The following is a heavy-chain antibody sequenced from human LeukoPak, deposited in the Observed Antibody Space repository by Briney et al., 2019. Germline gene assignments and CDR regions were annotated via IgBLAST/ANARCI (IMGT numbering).Heavy chain of an antibody. D-gene: IGHD3-3*01. CDR2: IIPIFGTA. Sequence: GSSVKVSCKASGGTFSSYAISWVRQAPGQGLEWMGGIIPIFGTANYAQKFQGRVTITADESTSTAYMELSSLRSEDTAVYYCARGIFPEDFWSGLGVEYYYYYYGMDVWGQGTTVTVSS. V-gene: IGHV1-69*01. CDR1: GGTFSSYA. J-gene: IGHJ6*02. CDR3: ARGIFPEDFWSGLGVEYYYYYYGMDV.